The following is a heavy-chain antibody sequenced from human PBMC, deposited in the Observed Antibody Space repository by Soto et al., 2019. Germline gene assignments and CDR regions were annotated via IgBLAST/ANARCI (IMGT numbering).Heavy chain of an antibody. CDR1: GGTFSSYA. CDR2: IIPVFGTA. J-gene: IGHJ1*01. D-gene: IGHD1-1*01. CDR3: ARVWNDFPH. Sequence: QVQLVQSGAEVKKPGSSVKVSCKASGGTFSSYAISWVRQAPGQGLKCMGGIIPVFGTANYAQKFQRRVTIKADEPTTTVYMELSALSSEDTAVYYCARVWNDFPHWGQGTLVTVSS. V-gene: IGHV1-69*01.